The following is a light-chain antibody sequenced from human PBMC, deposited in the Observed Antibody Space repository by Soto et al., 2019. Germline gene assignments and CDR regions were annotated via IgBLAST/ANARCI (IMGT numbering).Light chain of an antibody. CDR2: DVS. CDR1: QGVTTN. Sequence: EIVMTQSPATLSVSPGERATLSCRAGQGVTTNFAWYQQKSDQSPRLLIYDVSIRATGVPARFSGTGSETAFTLTISGLQSEDSAVYFCQQYNNWPFSFGQGTRVEIK. V-gene: IGKV3-15*01. CDR3: QQYNNWPFS. J-gene: IGKJ5*01.